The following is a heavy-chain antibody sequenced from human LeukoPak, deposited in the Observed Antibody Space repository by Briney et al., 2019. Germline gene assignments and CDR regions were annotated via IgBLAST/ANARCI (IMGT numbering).Heavy chain of an antibody. CDR1: GGTFSSYA. CDR3: ATGLRGYGLIDY. D-gene: IGHD4-17*01. Sequence: SVKVSCKASGGTFSSYAISWVRQAPGQGLEWMGRIIPILGIANYAQKFQGRVTITADKSTSTAYMELSSLRSEDTAVYYCATGLRGYGLIDYWGQGTLVTVSS. V-gene: IGHV1-69*04. J-gene: IGHJ4*02. CDR2: IIPILGIA.